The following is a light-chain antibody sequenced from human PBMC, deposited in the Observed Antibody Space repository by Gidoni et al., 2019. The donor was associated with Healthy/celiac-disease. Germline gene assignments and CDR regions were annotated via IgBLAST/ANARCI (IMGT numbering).Light chain of an antibody. CDR3: QQYDNLPLT. J-gene: IGKJ4*01. CDR2: DAS. Sequence: DIQMTQSPSSLSASVGDRVTITFPASQDISNYLNWYQQKSGKAPELLIYDASNLETGVPSRFSGSGSGTDFTFTISSLQPEDIATYYCQQYDNLPLTFGGGTKVEIK. CDR1: QDISNY. V-gene: IGKV1-33*01.